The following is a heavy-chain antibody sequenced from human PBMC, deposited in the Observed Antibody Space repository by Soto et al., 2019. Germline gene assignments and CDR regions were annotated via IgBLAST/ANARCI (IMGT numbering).Heavy chain of an antibody. CDR3: AKDRPRRTSGYFFDY. V-gene: IGHV1-18*01. Sequence: ASVKVSCKASGYTFTSYGISWVRQAPEQGLEWMGWISAYNGNTNYAQKLQGRFSSSRDNYKNTLYLQMDSLRAEDTALYYCAKDRPRRTSGYFFDYWGQGTPVTVSS. CDR2: ISAYNGNT. J-gene: IGHJ4*02. CDR1: GYTFTSYG. D-gene: IGHD1-1*01.